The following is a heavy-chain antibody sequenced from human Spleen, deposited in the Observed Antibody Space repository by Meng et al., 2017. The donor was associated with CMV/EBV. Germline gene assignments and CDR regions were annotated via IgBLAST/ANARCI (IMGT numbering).Heavy chain of an antibody. D-gene: IGHD3-3*01. J-gene: IGHJ6*02. Sequence: GESLKISCAASGFTFSYYAMSWVRQAPGKGLEWVSAISGSGGSTYYADSVKGRFTISRDNSKNTLFLQMNSLRAEDTAAYYCAKSQEWSGHYLFYSMDVWGQGTTVTVSS. CDR1: GFTFSYYA. CDR3: AKSQEWSGHYLFYSMDV. CDR2: ISGSGGST. V-gene: IGHV3-23*01.